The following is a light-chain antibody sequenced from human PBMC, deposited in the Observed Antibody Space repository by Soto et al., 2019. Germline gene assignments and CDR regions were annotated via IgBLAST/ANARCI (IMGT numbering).Light chain of an antibody. J-gene: IGLJ1*01. Sequence: QSALTQPASVSGSPGQSITISCTGTSSSIRDYNYVSWYQQLPGNAPKLIMYEVSNRPSGISNRFSGSKSGNTASLTISGLQAEDEADYYRSSKSPDFFGTGTKVTVL. CDR3: SSKSPDF. CDR1: SSSIRDYNY. V-gene: IGLV2-14*01. CDR2: EVS.